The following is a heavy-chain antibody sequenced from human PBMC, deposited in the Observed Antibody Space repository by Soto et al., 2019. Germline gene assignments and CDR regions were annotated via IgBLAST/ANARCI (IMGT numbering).Heavy chain of an antibody. CDR1: GFSLYTGGVG. D-gene: IGHD2-2*01. CDR3: THTDSRTSLAMDY. J-gene: IGHJ4*02. Sequence: SGPTLVNPTQTLTLTCTFSGFSLYTGGVGVAWIRQPPGKALEWLALIYWDDDKRYSPSLKNRLTITKDTSKRQVVLSMTDMDPVDTATYFCTHTDSRTSLAMDYWGQGTLVTVSS. V-gene: IGHV2-5*02. CDR2: IYWDDDK.